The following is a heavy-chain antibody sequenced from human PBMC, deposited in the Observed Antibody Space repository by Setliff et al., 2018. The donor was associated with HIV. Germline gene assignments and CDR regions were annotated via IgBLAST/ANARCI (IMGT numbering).Heavy chain of an antibody. V-gene: IGHV1-69*10. CDR3: ARDPLYDSSGFPSELGAFDI. CDR2: IIPILGIA. CDR1: GGTFSSYA. Sequence: SVKVSCKASGGTFSSYAISWVRQAPGQGLEWMGGIIPILGIANYAQKFQGRATITADKSTSTAYMELSSLRSEDTAVYYCARDPLYDSSGFPSELGAFDIWGQGTMVTVSS. D-gene: IGHD3-22*01. J-gene: IGHJ3*02.